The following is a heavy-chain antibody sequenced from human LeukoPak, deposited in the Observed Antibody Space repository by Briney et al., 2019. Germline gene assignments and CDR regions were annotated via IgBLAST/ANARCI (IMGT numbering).Heavy chain of an antibody. D-gene: IGHD3-10*02. J-gene: IGHJ4*02. CDR1: GGTFSSYA. CDR2: IIPIFGTA. V-gene: IGHV1-69*05. Sequence: SVKVSCKASGGTFSSYAISWVRQAPGQGLEWMGGIIPIFGTANYAQKFQGRVTITTDESTSTAYMELSSLRSEDTAVYYCARGSWAWRKLSGGYFDHWGQGTLVTVSS. CDR3: ARGSWAWRKLSGGYFDH.